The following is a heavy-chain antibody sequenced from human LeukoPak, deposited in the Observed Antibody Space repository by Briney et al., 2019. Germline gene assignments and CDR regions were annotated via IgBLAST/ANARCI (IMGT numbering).Heavy chain of an antibody. D-gene: IGHD1-26*01. CDR3: ARGLPGLLYYFDY. Sequence: SETLSLTCAVSGGSISSYYWSWIRQPPGKRLEWIGYVYYSGSTNYNPSLKSRITISVDASKNQFFLMLNSVTAADTAVYYCARGLPGLLYYFDYWGQGTLVTVST. V-gene: IGHV4-59*01. CDR1: GGSISSYY. CDR2: VYYSGST. J-gene: IGHJ4*02.